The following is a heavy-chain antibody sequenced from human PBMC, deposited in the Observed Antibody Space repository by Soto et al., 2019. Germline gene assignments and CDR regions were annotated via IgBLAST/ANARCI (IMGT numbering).Heavy chain of an antibody. V-gene: IGHV1-18*04. CDR3: ARDSPGYYYDSSGYYVAPYYYGMDV. CDR1: GGTFTSYG. D-gene: IGHD3-22*01. Sequence: ASVKVSCKASGGTFTSYGISWVRQAPGQGLERMGWISAYNGNTNYAQKLQGRVTMTTDTSTSTAYMELRSLRSDDTAVYYCARDSPGYYYDSSGYYVAPYYYGMDVWGQGTTVTVSS. J-gene: IGHJ6*02. CDR2: ISAYNGNT.